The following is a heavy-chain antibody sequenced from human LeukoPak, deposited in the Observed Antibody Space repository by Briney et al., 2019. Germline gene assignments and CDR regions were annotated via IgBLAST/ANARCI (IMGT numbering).Heavy chain of an antibody. CDR2: IKQDGSEK. CDR1: GFTFSSNW. J-gene: IGHJ3*02. CDR3: AKDGLPGGAFDI. V-gene: IGHV3-7*03. D-gene: IGHD2-15*01. Sequence: GGSLRLSCAASGFTFSSNWMSWVRQAPGKGLVWVSNIKQDGSEKYYVDSVKGRFTISRDNAKNSLYLQMNSLRAEDTAVYYCAKDGLPGGAFDIWGQGTMVTVSS.